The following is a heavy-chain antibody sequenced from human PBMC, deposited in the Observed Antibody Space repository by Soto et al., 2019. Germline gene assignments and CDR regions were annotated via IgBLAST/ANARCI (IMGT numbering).Heavy chain of an antibody. V-gene: IGHV1-24*01. J-gene: IGHJ3*02. D-gene: IGHD3-10*01. Sequence: ASVKVSCKVSGYTLTELSMHWVRQAPGKGLVWMGGFDPEDGETIYAQKFQGRVTMTEDTSTDTAYMELSSLRSEDTAVYYCAIPLGDGYNRRGAFDIWGQGTMVTVSS. CDR3: AIPLGDGYNRRGAFDI. CDR2: FDPEDGET. CDR1: GYTLTELS.